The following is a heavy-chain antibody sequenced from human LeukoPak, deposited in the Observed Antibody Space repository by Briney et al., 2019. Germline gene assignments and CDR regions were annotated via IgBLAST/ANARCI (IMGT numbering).Heavy chain of an antibody. CDR3: AKDGFGELLPFDP. D-gene: IGHD3-10*01. CDR1: GFTFSSYG. V-gene: IGHV3-30*02. J-gene: IGHJ5*02. Sequence: GGSLRLSCAASGFTFSSYGMHWVRQAPGKGLEWVAFIRYDGSNKYYADSVKGRFTISRDNSKNTLYLQMNSLRAEDTAVYYCAKDGFGELLPFDPWGQGTLVTVSP. CDR2: IRYDGSNK.